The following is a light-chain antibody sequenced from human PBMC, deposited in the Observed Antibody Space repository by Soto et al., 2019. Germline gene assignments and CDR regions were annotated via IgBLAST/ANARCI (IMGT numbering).Light chain of an antibody. CDR2: GNN. J-gene: IGLJ3*02. Sequence: QSVLTQPPSVSGAPGQRVTISCTGSSSNIGAGYDVHWYQQLPGTAPKLLIYGNNNRPSGVPDRFSGSKSGTSASLAITGVQAEGEADYYCQSYESSLSGWVFGGGTKLTVL. CDR3: QSYESSLSGWV. V-gene: IGLV1-40*01. CDR1: SSNIGAGYD.